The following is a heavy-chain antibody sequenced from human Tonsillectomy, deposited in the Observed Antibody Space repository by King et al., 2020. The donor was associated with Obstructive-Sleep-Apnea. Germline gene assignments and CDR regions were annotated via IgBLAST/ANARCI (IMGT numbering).Heavy chain of an antibody. CDR1: GYIFTGFT. CDR2: SNVYNGDI. J-gene: IGHJ4*02. D-gene: IGHD2-15*01. V-gene: IGHV1-18*01. Sequence: QLVQSGFEVKKPGASVKVSCKASGYIFTGFTISWVRQAPGQGLEWMGWSNVYNGDIKYVQKLQGRVTITQDTSTSTAYMELRSLTSDDTAVYYCARALPGYCSGGSCYSVFDYWGQGTLVTVSS. CDR3: ARALPGYCSGGSCYSVFDY.